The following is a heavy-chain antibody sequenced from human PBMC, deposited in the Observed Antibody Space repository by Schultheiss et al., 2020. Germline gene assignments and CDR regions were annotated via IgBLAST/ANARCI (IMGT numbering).Heavy chain of an antibody. D-gene: IGHD6-19*01. CDR3: ATLGYSSGWYHWYFDY. V-gene: IGHV4-39*01. CDR2: IYYSGST. J-gene: IGHJ4*02. Sequence: SETLSLTCTVSGGSISSYYWGWIRQPPGKGLEWIGSIYYSGSTYYNPSLKSRVTISVDTSKNQFSLKLSSVTAADTAVYYCATLGYSSGWYHWYFDYWGQGTLVTVSS. CDR1: GGSISSYY.